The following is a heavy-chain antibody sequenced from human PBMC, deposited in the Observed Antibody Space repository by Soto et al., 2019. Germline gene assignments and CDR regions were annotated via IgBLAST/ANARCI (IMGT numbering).Heavy chain of an antibody. Sequence: QVQLVESGGGVVQPGRSLRLSCAASGFTFSSYGMHWVRQAPGKGLEWVAVIWYDGSNKYYADSVKGRFTISRDNSKNTLYLQMNSLRPEDTAVYYCARDGDIVVVVAATGHYYGMDVWGQGTTVTVSS. J-gene: IGHJ6*02. CDR1: GFTFSSYG. CDR2: IWYDGSNK. V-gene: IGHV3-33*01. D-gene: IGHD2-15*01. CDR3: ARDGDIVVVVAATGHYYGMDV.